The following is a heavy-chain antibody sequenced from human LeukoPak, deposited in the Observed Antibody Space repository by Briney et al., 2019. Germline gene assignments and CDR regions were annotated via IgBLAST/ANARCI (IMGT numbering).Heavy chain of an antibody. V-gene: IGHV1-2*02. Sequence: ASVKVSCKASGYTFTGYYMHWVRQAPGQGLEWMGWINPNNGGTNYAQKFQGRVTMTRDTSMSTAYMELSRLRSDDTAVYYCVRYYFKCRDSSGYSFCAGLGVWGQGTLVTVSS. D-gene: IGHD3-22*01. CDR2: INPNNGGT. CDR1: GYTFTGYY. J-gene: IGHJ4*02. CDR3: VRYYFKCRDSSGYSFCAGLGV.